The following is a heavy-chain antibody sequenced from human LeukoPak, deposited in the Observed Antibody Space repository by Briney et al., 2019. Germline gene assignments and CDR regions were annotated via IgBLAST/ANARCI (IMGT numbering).Heavy chain of an antibody. CDR3: ARNRDGGGWFDP. D-gene: IGHD1-14*01. CDR2: ISAYNGNT. V-gene: IGHV1-18*01. CDR1: GYTFTSYV. J-gene: IGHJ5*02. Sequence: ASVKVSYKASGYTFTSYVISWVRQAPGQGLEWMGWISAYNGNTNYAQKLQGRVTMTTDTSTSTAYMELRSLRSDDTAVYYCARNRDGGGWFDPWGQGTLVTVSS.